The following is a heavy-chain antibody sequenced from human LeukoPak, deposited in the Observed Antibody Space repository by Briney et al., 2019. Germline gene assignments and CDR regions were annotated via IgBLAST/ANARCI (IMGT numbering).Heavy chain of an antibody. V-gene: IGHV4-39*01. Sequence: PSETLSLTCTVSGVSIISSNYYWGWFRQPPGKGLQWIARVFYTGTTRHNPSLKSRVTISVDTSNNEFSLSLSSVTAEDTAMYYCARRLGSSADGILKYYFDYWGQGTLVTVSS. CDR1: GVSIISSNYY. J-gene: IGHJ4*02. CDR3: ARRLGSSADGILKYYFDY. D-gene: IGHD6-13*01. CDR2: VFYTGTT.